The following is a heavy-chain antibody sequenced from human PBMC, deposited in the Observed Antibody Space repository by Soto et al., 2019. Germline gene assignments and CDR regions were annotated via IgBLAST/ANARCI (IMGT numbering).Heavy chain of an antibody. CDR1: GASISSTYW. J-gene: IGHJ4*02. V-gene: IGHV4-4*02. Sequence: SETLSLTCFVSGASISSTYWWSWVRQTPGKRLEWIGQIYHTGTTSYNPSLKNRVTISVDKSNNQFSLRLTSMTAADTAVYYCARVGDLVSTPPVNFDYWGQGTLVTVSS. CDR3: ARVGDLVSTPPVNFDY. D-gene: IGHD3-3*01. CDR2: IYHTGTT.